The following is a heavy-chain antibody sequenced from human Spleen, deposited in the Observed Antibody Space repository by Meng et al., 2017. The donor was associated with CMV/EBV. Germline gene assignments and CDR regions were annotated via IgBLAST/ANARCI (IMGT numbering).Heavy chain of an antibody. J-gene: IGHJ4*02. CDR1: GGSFSGYY. V-gene: IGHV4-34*01. Sequence: QGQRQQWGAGLLKPSATLSLTCAVYGGSFSGYYWSWIRQPPGKGLEWIGEINHSGSTNYNPSLKSRVTISVDTSKNQFSLKLSSVTAADTAVYYCARGGRSYYYDSSGYYRYWGQGTLVTVSS. CDR2: INHSGST. CDR3: ARGGRSYYYDSSGYYRY. D-gene: IGHD3-22*01.